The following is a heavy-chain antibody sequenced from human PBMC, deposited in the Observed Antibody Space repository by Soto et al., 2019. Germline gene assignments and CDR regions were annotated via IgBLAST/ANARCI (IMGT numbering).Heavy chain of an antibody. J-gene: IGHJ4*02. CDR2: FSISGSAI. CDR3: AAGEGYCGGDCSSNY. CDR1: GFTIRDYY. Sequence: GGSLRLSCAASGFTIRDYYMNWIRQAPGKGLEWVASFSISGSAIYYTDSVKGRFTLSRDNANNSLYLQMNSLRVEDTAVYFCAAGEGYCGGDCSSNYWGQGALVTVSS. D-gene: IGHD2-21*02. V-gene: IGHV3-11*01.